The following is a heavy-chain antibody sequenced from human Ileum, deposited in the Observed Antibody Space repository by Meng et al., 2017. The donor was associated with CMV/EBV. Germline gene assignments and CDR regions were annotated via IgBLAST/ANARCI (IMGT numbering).Heavy chain of an antibody. V-gene: IGHV3-11*01. CDR3: ARDRAFKFGAGYFDS. Sequence: SGFTFSNSYRAWIRQAPGKGLEWISYIGSSGGSMKYADSVKGRFSISRDNAKNALYLQMNRLRAEDTAVYYCARDRAFKFGAGYFDSWGQGTLVTVSS. CDR1: GFTFSNSY. J-gene: IGHJ4*02. D-gene: IGHD3-10*01. CDR2: IGSSGGSM.